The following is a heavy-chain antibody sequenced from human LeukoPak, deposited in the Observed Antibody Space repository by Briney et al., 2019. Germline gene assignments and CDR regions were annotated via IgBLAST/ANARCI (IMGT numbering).Heavy chain of an antibody. CDR1: GYTFTSYS. V-gene: IGHV1-18*01. J-gene: IGHJ4*02. CDR2: ISAYNGNT. D-gene: IGHD1-26*01. Sequence: ASVKVSCKASGYTFTSYSINWVRQAAGQGLEWMGWISAYNGNTKYAQKLQGRVTMTTDTSTSTAYMELRSLRSDDTAVYYCARGLGGSGSYFLTFDYWGQGTLVTVSS. CDR3: ARGLGGSGSYFLTFDY.